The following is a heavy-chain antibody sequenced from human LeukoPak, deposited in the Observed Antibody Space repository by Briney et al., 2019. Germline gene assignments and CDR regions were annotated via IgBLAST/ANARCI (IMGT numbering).Heavy chain of an antibody. CDR3: ARDNYDSSGPYYFDY. D-gene: IGHD3-22*01. J-gene: IGHJ4*02. CDR2: IRYDGSTK. V-gene: IGHV3-30*02. CDR1: GFTFSSFG. Sequence: GGSLRLSCAASGFTFSSFGMHWVRQAPGKGLEWVAFIRYDGSTKHYADSVKGRFTFSRDNARNSLYLQMNSLRAEDTAVYYCARDNYDSSGPYYFDYWGQGTLVTVSS.